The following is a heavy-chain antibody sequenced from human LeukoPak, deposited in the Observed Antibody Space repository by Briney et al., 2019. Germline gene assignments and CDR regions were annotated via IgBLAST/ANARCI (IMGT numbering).Heavy chain of an antibody. V-gene: IGHV5-51*01. Sequence: GESLRISCKASGYSFITHWIAWVRQTPGKGLEWMGIIYPGDSDTKYSPSFQGQVTISADKSISTAYLQWSSLKASDTDMYYCAKGAGGSGSYYPYFWGQGTLVTVSS. CDR3: AKGAGGSGSYYPYF. CDR1: GYSFITHW. J-gene: IGHJ4*02. CDR2: IYPGDSDT. D-gene: IGHD3-10*01.